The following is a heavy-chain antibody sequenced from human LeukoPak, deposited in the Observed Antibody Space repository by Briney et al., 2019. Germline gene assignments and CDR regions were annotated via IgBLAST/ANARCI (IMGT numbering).Heavy chain of an antibody. CDR1: GGSISSSSYY. Sequence: PSETLSLTCTVSGGSISSSSYYWGWIRQPPGKGLEWIGSIYYSGSTYYNPSLKSRVTISVDTSKNQFSLKLSSVTAADTAVYYCAREYYYDSSGYPAGAFDIWGQGTMVTVSS. V-gene: IGHV4-39*07. J-gene: IGHJ3*02. D-gene: IGHD3-22*01. CDR2: IYYSGST. CDR3: AREYYYDSSGYPAGAFDI.